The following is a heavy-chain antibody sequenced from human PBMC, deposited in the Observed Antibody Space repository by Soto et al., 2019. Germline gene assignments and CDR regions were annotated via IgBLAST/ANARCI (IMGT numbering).Heavy chain of an antibody. D-gene: IGHD2-2*01. J-gene: IGHJ6*02. CDR1: GFTFSSYG. CDR3: ANDGGDIVVVPAAITAPYYYYGMDV. CDR2: ISYDGSNK. V-gene: IGHV3-30*18. Sequence: GGSLRLSCAASGFTFSSYGMHWVRQAPGKGLEWVAVISYDGSNKYYADSVKGRFTISRDNSKNTLYLQMNSLRAEDTAVYYCANDGGDIVVVPAAITAPYYYYGMDVWGQGTTVTVSS.